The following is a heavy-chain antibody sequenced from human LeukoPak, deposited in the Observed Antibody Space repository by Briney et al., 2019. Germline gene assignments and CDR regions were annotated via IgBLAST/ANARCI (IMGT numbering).Heavy chain of an antibody. Sequence: SQTLSLTCAISGDSVSSNSVTWNWIRQSPSRGLEWLGRTYYRSTWYNDYAVSVRGRITVDPDTSKNQFSLHLNSVTPEDTAVYYCARRLTQYDCFDPWGQGILVTVSS. CDR2: TYYRSTWYN. D-gene: IGHD2-2*01. CDR3: ARRLTQYDCFDP. V-gene: IGHV6-1*01. CDR1: GDSVSSNSVT. J-gene: IGHJ5*02.